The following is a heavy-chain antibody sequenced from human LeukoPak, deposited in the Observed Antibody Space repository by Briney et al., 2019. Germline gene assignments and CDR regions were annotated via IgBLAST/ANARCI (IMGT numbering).Heavy chain of an antibody. CDR2: IYYHENT. D-gene: IGHD1-1*01. V-gene: IGHV4-39*01. Sequence: KPSETLSLTCTVSGGSISSSSDYWGWIRQAPGKGLEWIGSIYYHENTYYNSSLKSRVTISVDTSKNQFSLKLNSVTAADTAVYFCARRAYSAAYWNHFDYWGQGTLVTVSS. J-gene: IGHJ4*02. CDR3: ARRAYSAAYWNHFDY. CDR1: GGSISSSSDY.